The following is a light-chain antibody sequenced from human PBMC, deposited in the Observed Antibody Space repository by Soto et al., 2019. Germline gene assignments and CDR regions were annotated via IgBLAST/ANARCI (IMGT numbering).Light chain of an antibody. J-gene: IGKJ1*01. CDR3: QQYSVYWT. V-gene: IGKV1-5*01. Sequence: DIQMTQSPSTLSASVGGRVPITFRASQSVSTRLAWYQQKPGKAPKVLIYDASSWAGGVPSRFTGSGSETEFTLTINSLQPDDFATYYCQQYSVYWTFGQGNKVDIK. CDR1: QSVSTR. CDR2: DAS.